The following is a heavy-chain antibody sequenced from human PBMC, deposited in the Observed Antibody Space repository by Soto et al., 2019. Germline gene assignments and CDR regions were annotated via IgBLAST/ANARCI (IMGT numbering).Heavy chain of an antibody. CDR3: ASASYVESFDY. J-gene: IGHJ4*02. CDR1: GGTFSSYT. D-gene: IGHD2-15*01. CDR2: IIPVLDIS. Sequence: QVQLVQSGAEVKKPGSSVKVSCKASGGTFSSYTITWVRQAPGQGLECMGRIIPVLDISNYALKFQGRLTITADESTSTAYMELSSLTSEDTAVYYCASASYVESFDYWGQGTLVTVSS. V-gene: IGHV1-69*02.